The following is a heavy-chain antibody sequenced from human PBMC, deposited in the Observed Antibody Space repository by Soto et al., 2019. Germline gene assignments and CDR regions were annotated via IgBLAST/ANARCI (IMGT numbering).Heavy chain of an antibody. D-gene: IGHD1-26*01. CDR3: ASSGRSRLSFDY. V-gene: IGHV1-18*01. J-gene: IGHJ4*02. CDR1: GYTFTSYG. CDR2: ISAYNGNT. Sequence: QVQLVQSGAEVKKPGASVKVSCKASGYTFTSYGISCVRQAPGQGLEWMGWISAYNGNTNSAQKLQGRVTMTTDTAKSTAYMELRSLSSDDTAVYYCASSGRSRLSFDYWGQGTLVTVSS.